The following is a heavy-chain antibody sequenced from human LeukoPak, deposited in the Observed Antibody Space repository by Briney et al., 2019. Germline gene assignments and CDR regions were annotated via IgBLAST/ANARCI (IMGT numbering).Heavy chain of an antibody. CDR3: ARCPRGAAAGNDY. D-gene: IGHD6-13*01. CDR2: INPNSGGT. J-gene: IGHJ4*02. V-gene: IGHV1-2*02. Sequence: ASVKVSCKASGYSFTASYMHWVRQAPGQGLEWMGWINPNSGGTNYAQKFQGRVTMTRDTSISTAYMELSRLRSDDTAVYYCARCPRGAAAGNDYWGQGTLVTVSS. CDR1: GYSFTASY.